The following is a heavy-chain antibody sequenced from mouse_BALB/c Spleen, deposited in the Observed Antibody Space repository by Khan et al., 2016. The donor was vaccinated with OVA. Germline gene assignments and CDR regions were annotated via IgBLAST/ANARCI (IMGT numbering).Heavy chain of an antibody. V-gene: IGHV1S137*01. CDR3: ARPAYDGYYDY. J-gene: IGHJ2*01. D-gene: IGHD2-3*01. CDR2: ISTYSGNT. Sequence: VKLLESGPELVRPGVSVKISCKGSGYTFTDYAMYWVKQSHAKSLEWIGLISTYSGNTNYNQKFKGKATMTVDKSSSTAYMELARLTSEDSAIYYCARPAYDGYYDYWGQGTTLTVSS. CDR1: GYTFTDYA.